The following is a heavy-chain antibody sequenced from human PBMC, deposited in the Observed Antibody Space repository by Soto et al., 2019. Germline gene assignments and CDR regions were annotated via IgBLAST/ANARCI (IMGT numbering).Heavy chain of an antibody. CDR2: ISSSSSTI. CDR3: ASGRYFDWLYFDY. V-gene: IGHV3-48*02. J-gene: IGHJ4*02. D-gene: IGHD3-9*01. CDR1: GFTFSSYS. Sequence: EVQLVESGGGLVQPGGSLRLSCAASGFTFSSYSMNWVRQAPGKGREWVSYISSSSSTIYYADSVKGRFTISRDNAKNSLYLRMNSLRDEDTAVYYCASGRYFDWLYFDYWGQGTLVTVSS.